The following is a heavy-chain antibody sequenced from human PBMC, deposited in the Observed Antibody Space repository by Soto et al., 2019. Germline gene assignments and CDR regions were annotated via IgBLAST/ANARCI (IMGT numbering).Heavy chain of an antibody. Sequence: ASVKVSCKASGYTFTSYGISWVRQAPGQGLEWMGWISAYNSNTNYAQKLQGRVTMTTDTSTSTAYMELRSLRSDDTAVYYCARDFFGVVGANKYNWFDPWGQGTLVTVS. CDR2: ISAYNSNT. V-gene: IGHV1-18*01. CDR3: ARDFFGVVGANKYNWFDP. J-gene: IGHJ5*02. CDR1: GYTFTSYG. D-gene: IGHD1-26*01.